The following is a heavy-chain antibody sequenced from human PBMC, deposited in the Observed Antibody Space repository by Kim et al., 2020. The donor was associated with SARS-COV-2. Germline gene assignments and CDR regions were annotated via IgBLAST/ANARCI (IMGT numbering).Heavy chain of an antibody. CDR1: GFTFSSYW. V-gene: IGHV3-74*01. J-gene: IGHJ4*02. CDR3: ASDYYYDSSGFYY. Sequence: GGSLRLSCAASGFTFSSYWMHWVRQAPGKGLVWVSRINSDGSSTSSANSVKGRFTISIDNAKNTMYLQMNSLRAEDTAVYYCASDYYYDSSGFYYWGQGTLVTVSS. D-gene: IGHD3-22*01. CDR2: INSDGSST.